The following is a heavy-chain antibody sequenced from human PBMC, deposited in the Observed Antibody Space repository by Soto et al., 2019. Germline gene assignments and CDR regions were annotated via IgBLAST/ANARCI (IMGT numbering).Heavy chain of an antibody. V-gene: IGHV3-33*01. D-gene: IGHD3-22*01. J-gene: IGHJ4*02. CDR2: IWYDGSNK. CDR1: GFTFSSYG. CDR3: ARDPPRSGYYPY. Sequence: GGSLRLSCAASGFTFSSYGMHWVRQAPGKGLEWVAVIWYDGSNKYYADSVKGRFTISRDNSKNTLYLQMNSLRAEDTAVYYCARDPPRSGYYPYWGQGTLVTVS.